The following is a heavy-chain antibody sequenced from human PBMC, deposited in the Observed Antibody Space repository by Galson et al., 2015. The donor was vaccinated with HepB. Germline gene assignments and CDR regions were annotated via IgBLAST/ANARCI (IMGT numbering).Heavy chain of an antibody. J-gene: IGHJ6*02. V-gene: IGHV3-7*03. CDR2: IKTDGSEK. CDR3: TTVDSHTC. CDR1: GFSFSTYW. D-gene: IGHD2-15*01. Sequence: SLRLSCAASGFSFSTYWMSWVRQAPGKGLECVATIKTDGSEKQYVDSVKGRFTISRDNAKNSLFLQMNSLKTEDTAVYYCTTVDSHTCWGQGTTVTVSS.